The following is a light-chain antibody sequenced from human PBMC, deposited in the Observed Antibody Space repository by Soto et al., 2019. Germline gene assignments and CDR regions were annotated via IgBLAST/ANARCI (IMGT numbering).Light chain of an antibody. J-gene: IGLJ2*01. Sequence: NFMLTQPHSVLESPGKTVTISCTRNSGSIASNHVQWYQQRPGSAPTTVIYKNDQRPSGVPDRLSGSIDSSSNSASLTISGLKTEDEADYYCQSYDSKTVVFGGGTQLTVL. CDR3: QSYDSKTVV. V-gene: IGLV6-57*04. CDR1: SGSIASNH. CDR2: KND.